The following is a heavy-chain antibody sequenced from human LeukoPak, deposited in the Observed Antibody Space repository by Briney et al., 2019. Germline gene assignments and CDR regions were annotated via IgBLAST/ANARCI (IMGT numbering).Heavy chain of an antibody. CDR2: INPSGGST. J-gene: IGHJ4*02. CDR3: ARGPTRYYFDC. V-gene: IGHV1-46*01. D-gene: IGHD4-17*01. Sequence: GASVKVSCKTSGYTFIDYYMHWVRQAPGQGLEWMGIINPSGGSTSYAQKFQGRVTLTRDTSTSTVYMELSSQRSEDTAVYYCARGPTRYYFDCWGQGTLVTVSS. CDR1: GYTFIDYY.